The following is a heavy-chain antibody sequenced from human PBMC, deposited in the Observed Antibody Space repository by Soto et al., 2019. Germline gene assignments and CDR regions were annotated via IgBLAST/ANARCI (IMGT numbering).Heavy chain of an antibody. Sequence: PSETLSLTCTVSGGSISSSDYYWAWIRQPPGKGLEWIGSIYYSGSTYYNPSLESRVTISVDTSNNQFSLKLTSVTAADTAVYYCARQAWFGELTYFDFWGQEALVTVSS. CDR1: GGSISSSDYY. CDR2: IYYSGST. J-gene: IGHJ4*02. V-gene: IGHV4-39*01. CDR3: ARQAWFGELTYFDF. D-gene: IGHD3-10*01.